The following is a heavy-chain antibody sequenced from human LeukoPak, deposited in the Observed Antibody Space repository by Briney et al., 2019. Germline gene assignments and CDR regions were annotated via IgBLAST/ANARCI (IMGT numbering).Heavy chain of an antibody. CDR2: INSDGSIT. V-gene: IGHV3-74*01. CDR3: ARKLLYYDRSGPSFDY. J-gene: IGHJ4*02. D-gene: IGHD3-22*01. Sequence: PGGSLRLSCAASGFTFSSYWMHWVRQAPWKELVWVSRINSDGSITNYADSVKGRFTISRDNSKNTLYLQMNSLSADDTAVYYCARKLLYYDRSGPSFDYWGQGTLVTVSS. CDR1: GFTFSSYW.